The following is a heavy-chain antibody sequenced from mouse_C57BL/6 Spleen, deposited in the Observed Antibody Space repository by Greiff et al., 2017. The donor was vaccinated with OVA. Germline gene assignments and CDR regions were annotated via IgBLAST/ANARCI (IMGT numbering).Heavy chain of an antibody. CDR2: INPSSGYT. CDR1: GYTFTSYT. D-gene: IGHD3-3*01. V-gene: IGHV1-4*01. J-gene: IGHJ4*01. Sequence: VQLVESGAELARPGASVKMSCKASGYTFTSYTMHWVKQRPGQGLEWIGYINPSSGYTKYNQKFKDKATLTADKSSSTAYMQLSSLTSEDSAVYYCAKGDEGYYAMDYWGQGTSVTVSS. CDR3: AKGDEGYYAMDY.